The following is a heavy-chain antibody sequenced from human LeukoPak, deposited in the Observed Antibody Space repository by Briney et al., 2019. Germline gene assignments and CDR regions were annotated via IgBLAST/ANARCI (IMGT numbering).Heavy chain of an antibody. V-gene: IGHV3-33*01. CDR3: AREGYKIVPTRPSNYYGKDV. CDR1: GFTFSSYG. CDR2: IWYDGSNK. D-gene: IGHD1-14*01. Sequence: PGRSLRLSCAASGFTFSSYGMHWVRQAPGKGLEWVAVIWYDGSNKYYADSVKGRFTISRDNSKNTLYLQMNSLRAEDTAVYYCAREGYKIVPTRPSNYYGKDVWGKGTTVTVSS. J-gene: IGHJ6*04.